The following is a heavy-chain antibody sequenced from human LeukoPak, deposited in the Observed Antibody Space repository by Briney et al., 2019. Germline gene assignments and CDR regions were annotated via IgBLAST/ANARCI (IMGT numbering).Heavy chain of an antibody. V-gene: IGHV4-59*01. CDR2: TSYSGST. CDR3: ARDGTSTDDY. J-gene: IGHJ4*02. D-gene: IGHD2-2*01. CDR1: GGSISSYN. Sequence: SETLSLTCTVSGGSISSYNWSWIRQPPGKGVEWIGYTSYSGSTSYNPSLRSRVTLSLDTSKNQFSMKVSSVTAADTAVYYCARDGTSTDDYWGQGTLVTASS.